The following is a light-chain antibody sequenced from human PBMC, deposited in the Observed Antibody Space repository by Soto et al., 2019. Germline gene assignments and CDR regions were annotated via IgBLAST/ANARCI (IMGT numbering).Light chain of an antibody. Sequence: QSALTQPASVSGSPGQSITISCTGTSSDVGSYSLLSWYQHHPGKAPKLIIYEDIKGPSGVSNRFSGSKSGNTASLRISGLLAEDEADYYCYTYAGGSTYLFGTGTKLTVL. CDR2: EDI. CDR3: YTYAGGSTYL. V-gene: IGLV2-23*01. CDR1: SSDVGSYSL. J-gene: IGLJ1*01.